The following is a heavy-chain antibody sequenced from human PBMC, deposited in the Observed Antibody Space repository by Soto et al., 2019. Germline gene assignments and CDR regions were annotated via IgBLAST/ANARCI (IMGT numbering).Heavy chain of an antibody. V-gene: IGHV3-7*01. CDR2: IKQDGSEK. CDR3: ARVMGTANGGPEDIVVVPAAIIDYYYYYMDV. Sequence: PGGSLRLSCAASGFTFSSYWMSWVRQAPGKGLEWVANIKQDGSEKYYVDSVKGRFTISRDNAENSLYLQMNSLRAEDTAVYYCARVMGTANGGPEDIVVVPAAIIDYYYYYMDVWGKGTTVTVSS. D-gene: IGHD2-2*02. CDR1: GFTFSSYW. J-gene: IGHJ6*03.